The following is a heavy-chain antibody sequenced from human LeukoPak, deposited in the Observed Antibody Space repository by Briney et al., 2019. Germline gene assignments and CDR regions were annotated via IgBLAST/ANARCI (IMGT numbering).Heavy chain of an antibody. Sequence: GGSLRLSCSASGFTFRNYGIHWVRQAPGKGLEWVAVISYDGSNKYYADSVKGRFTISRDNSKNTLYLQMNSLRAEDTAVYYCARVIVATNTFDAFDIWGQGTLVTVSS. CDR2: ISYDGSNK. J-gene: IGHJ3*02. CDR3: ARVIVATNTFDAFDI. CDR1: GFTFRNYG. V-gene: IGHV3-30*03. D-gene: IGHD5-12*01.